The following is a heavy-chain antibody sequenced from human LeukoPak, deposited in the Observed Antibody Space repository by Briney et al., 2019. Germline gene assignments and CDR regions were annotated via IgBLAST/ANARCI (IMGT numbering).Heavy chain of an antibody. J-gene: IGHJ4*02. CDR1: GFAFEEHG. CDR2: INWSGGST. V-gene: IGHV3-20*04. CDR3: ARAPITSPFYFDY. D-gene: IGHD2-2*01. Sequence: PGGSLRLSCTASGFAFEEHGMSWVRQVPGKGLEWVSGINWSGGSTGYADPLRGRFTISRNNAKNSLYLQMDSLRAEDTALYYCARAPITSPFYFDYWGQGTLVTVSS.